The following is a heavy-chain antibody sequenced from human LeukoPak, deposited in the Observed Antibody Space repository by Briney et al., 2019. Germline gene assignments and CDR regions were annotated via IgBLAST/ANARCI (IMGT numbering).Heavy chain of an antibody. J-gene: IGHJ5*02. CDR3: ARGPALHSKWVGGRWFDP. Sequence: ASVKVSCKASGYTFTSYDIHWVRQAAGHGLEWMGWMNPNSGHAGHAQKFEARVTMTRDTSMSTAYMELSGLTSEDTAIHYCARGPALHSKWVGGRWFDPWGQGTLVTVAS. CDR1: GYTFTSYD. CDR2: MNPNSGHA. D-gene: IGHD6-19*01. V-gene: IGHV1-8*01.